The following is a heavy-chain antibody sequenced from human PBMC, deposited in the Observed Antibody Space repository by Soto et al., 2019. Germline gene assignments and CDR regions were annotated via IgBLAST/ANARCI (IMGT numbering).Heavy chain of an antibody. CDR2: ISYSGSA. Sequence: SETLSLTCTVSGGSISGSSYYWGWIRQPPRKGLEWIGSISYSGSAYYSPSLKSRVTISVDTSKNQFSLNLSSVIAADTAVYYCAGLFGDYVSYWGQGTLVTVS. CDR3: AGLFGDYVSY. CDR1: GGSISGSSYY. J-gene: IGHJ4*02. V-gene: IGHV4-39*01. D-gene: IGHD4-17*01.